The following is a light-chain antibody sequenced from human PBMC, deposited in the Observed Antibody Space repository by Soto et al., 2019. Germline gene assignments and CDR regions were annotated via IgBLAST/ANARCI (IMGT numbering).Light chain of an antibody. CDR2: RAS. J-gene: IGKJ2*01. CDR1: RPICYY. Sequence: DIQMTQSPSSLSASVGYRVNITCRASRPICYYLHWNQQIPGKAPKLLIYRASTLQTWLPSRFSGRGSGTDFTLTISSLKPEDFATYYCQQSYSASMYPFGQGTKLDIK. V-gene: IGKV1-39*01. CDR3: QQSYSASMYP.